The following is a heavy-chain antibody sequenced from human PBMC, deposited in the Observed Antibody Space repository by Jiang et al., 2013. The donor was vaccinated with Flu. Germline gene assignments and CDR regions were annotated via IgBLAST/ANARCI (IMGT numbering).Heavy chain of an antibody. CDR1: GGSISSYY. J-gene: IGHJ6*03. CDR3: ARGVDVFWTGRNPEYYYMDV. Sequence: GPGLVKPSETLSLTCTVSGGSISSYYWTWIRQPPGKGLEWIGYIYASGSTKYNPSLRSRLTISVDTSKNQFSLKLSSVTAADAAVYYCARGVDVFWTGRNPEYYYMDVWAKGPRSPSP. CDR2: IYASGST. D-gene: IGHD3/OR15-3a*01. V-gene: IGHV4-4*09.